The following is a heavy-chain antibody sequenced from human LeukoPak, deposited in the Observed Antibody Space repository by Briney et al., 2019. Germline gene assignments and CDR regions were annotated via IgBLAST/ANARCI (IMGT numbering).Heavy chain of an antibody. CDR1: GFTFSSYE. CDR2: ISSSGSTI. CDR3: ARSPMVVTPTFDY. D-gene: IGHD4-23*01. J-gene: IGHJ4*02. V-gene: IGHV3-48*03. Sequence: PGGSLRLSCAASGFTFSSYEMNWVRQAPGKGLEWVSYISSSGSTIYYADSVKGRFTISRDNARNSLYLQMNSLRAEDTAAYYCARSPMVVTPTFDYWGQGTLVTVSS.